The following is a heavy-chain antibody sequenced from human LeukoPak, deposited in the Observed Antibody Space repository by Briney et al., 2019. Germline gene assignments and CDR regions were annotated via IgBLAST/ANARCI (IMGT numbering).Heavy chain of an antibody. CDR3: ARDLTPGGAQLPASPDY. J-gene: IGHJ4*02. CDR1: GFTFSSYA. D-gene: IGHD3-16*01. CDR2: ISYDGSNK. V-gene: IGHV3-30*01. Sequence: GRSLRLSCAASGFTFSSYAMPWVRQAPGKGLEWVAVISYDGSNKYYADSVKGRFTISRDNSKNTLYLQMNSLRAEDTAVYYCARDLTPGGAQLPASPDYWGQGTLVTVSS.